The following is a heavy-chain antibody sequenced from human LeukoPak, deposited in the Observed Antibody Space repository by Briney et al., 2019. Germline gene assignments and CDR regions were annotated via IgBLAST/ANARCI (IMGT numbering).Heavy chain of an antibody. D-gene: IGHD6-19*01. Sequence: GGSLRLSCAASGFTFSSYAMSWVRQAPGKGLEWVSAISGSGGSTYYADSVKGRFTISRDNSKNTLYLQMNSLRAEDTAVYYCAKDPAIAVAGTGDYFDYWGQGTLVTVSS. CDR3: AKDPAIAVAGTGDYFDY. CDR1: GFTFSSYA. CDR2: ISGSGGST. V-gene: IGHV3-23*01. J-gene: IGHJ4*02.